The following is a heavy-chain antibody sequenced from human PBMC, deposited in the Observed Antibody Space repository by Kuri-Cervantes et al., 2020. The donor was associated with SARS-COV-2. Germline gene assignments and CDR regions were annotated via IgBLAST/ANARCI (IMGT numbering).Heavy chain of an antibody. Sequence: GGSLRLSCAASGFTVSSNYMSWVRQAPGKGLEWVSVIYSGGSTYYADSVKGRFTISRDNAKNSLYLQMNSLRAEDTAVYYCARTSTWSIYFDYWGQGTLVTVSS. CDR1: GFTVSSNY. CDR3: ARTSTWSIYFDY. CDR2: IYSGGST. D-gene: IGHD2-8*02. V-gene: IGHV3-53*01. J-gene: IGHJ4*02.